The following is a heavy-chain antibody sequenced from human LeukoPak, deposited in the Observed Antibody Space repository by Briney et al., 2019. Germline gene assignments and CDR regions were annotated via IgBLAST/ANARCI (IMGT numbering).Heavy chain of an antibody. Sequence: KPSETLSLTCTVSGGSISSSSYYWGWIRQPPGKGLEWIGNIYYSGSTYYNPSLKSRVTISVDTSKNRFSLKLSSVTAADTAVYYCARDRYCSGGSCYSSNAFDIWGQGTMVTVSS. CDR1: GGSISSSSYY. J-gene: IGHJ3*02. V-gene: IGHV4-39*07. D-gene: IGHD2-15*01. CDR3: ARDRYCSGGSCYSSNAFDI. CDR2: IYYSGST.